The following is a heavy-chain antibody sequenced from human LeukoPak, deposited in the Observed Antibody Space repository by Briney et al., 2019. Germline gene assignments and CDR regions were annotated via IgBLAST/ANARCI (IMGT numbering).Heavy chain of an antibody. J-gene: IGHJ5*02. CDR1: GGSISSGSYY. Sequence: SETLSLTCTVSGGSISSGSYYWSWIRQPAGKGLEWIGRIYTSGSTNYNPSLKSRVTISVDTSKNQFSLKLSSVTAADTAVCYCARQGWAGIYNWFDPWGQGTLVTVSS. CDR3: ARQGWAGIYNWFDP. CDR2: IYTSGST. V-gene: IGHV4-61*02. D-gene: IGHD6-19*01.